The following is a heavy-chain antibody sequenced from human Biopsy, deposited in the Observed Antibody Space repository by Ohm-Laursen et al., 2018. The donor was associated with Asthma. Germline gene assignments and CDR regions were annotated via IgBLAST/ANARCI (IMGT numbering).Heavy chain of an antibody. CDR3: ARGPEYVRSSGALDY. D-gene: IGHD2-2*01. CDR1: AATFSSNS. V-gene: IGHV1-69*13. CDR2: IIPIFGPT. Sequence: SVNASCQASAATFSSNSINWVRQHPGHGLEWMARIIPIFGPTNYAQKFPGRVTLSADDSTSTAYMELSSLSSEDTALYYCARGPEYVRSSGALDYWGQGTLVTVSS. J-gene: IGHJ4*02.